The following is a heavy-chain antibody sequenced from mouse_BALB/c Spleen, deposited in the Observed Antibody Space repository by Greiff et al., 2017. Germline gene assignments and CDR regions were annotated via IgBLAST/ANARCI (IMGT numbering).Heavy chain of an antibody. V-gene: IGHV5-9-4*01. D-gene: IGHD1-1*01. CDR3: ARDDYYGSSLYFDV. Sequence: DVMLVESGGGLVKPGGSLKLSCAASGFTFSSYAMSWVRQSPEKRLEWVAEISSGGSYTYYPDTVTGRFTISRDNAKNTLYLEMSSLRSEDTAMYYCARDDYYGSSLYFDVWGAGTTVTVSS. CDR2: ISSGGSYT. J-gene: IGHJ1*01. CDR1: GFTFSSYA.